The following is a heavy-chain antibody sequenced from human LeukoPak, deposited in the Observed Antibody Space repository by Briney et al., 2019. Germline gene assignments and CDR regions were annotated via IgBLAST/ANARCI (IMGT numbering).Heavy chain of an antibody. CDR3: ARDNGCSSTSCPYYYYYYMDV. D-gene: IGHD2-2*01. V-gene: IGHV4-38-2*02. J-gene: IGHJ6*03. CDR2: IYHSGST. Sequence: PSETLSLTCAVSDYSISSGYYWGWIRQPPGKGLEWIGSIYHSGSTYYNPSLKSRVTISVDTSKNQFSLKLSSVTAADTAVYYCARDNGCSSTSCPYYYYYYMDVWGKGTTVTVS. CDR1: DYSISSGYY.